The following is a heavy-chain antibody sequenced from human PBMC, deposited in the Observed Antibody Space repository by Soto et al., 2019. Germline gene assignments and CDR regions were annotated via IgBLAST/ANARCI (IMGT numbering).Heavy chain of an antibody. Sequence: QVQLVQSGAEVKKPGSSVKVSCKASGGTFSSYTISWVRQAPGQGLEWMGRIIPILGIANYAQKFQGRVTITADKSTSTAYMELSSLRSEDTAVYYCARNDVVVVVADTPNYYGMDVWGQGTTVTVSS. V-gene: IGHV1-69*02. CDR3: ARNDVVVVVADTPNYYGMDV. CDR2: IIPILGIA. J-gene: IGHJ6*02. CDR1: GGTFSSYT. D-gene: IGHD2-15*01.